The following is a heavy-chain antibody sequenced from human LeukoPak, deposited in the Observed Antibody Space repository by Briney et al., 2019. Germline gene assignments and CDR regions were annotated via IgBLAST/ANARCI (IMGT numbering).Heavy chain of an antibody. D-gene: IGHD3-10*01. CDR2: VYHSGST. CDR3: ARAGYYYSSGYFDY. J-gene: IGHJ4*02. Sequence: KPSGTLSLTCAVSGGSISSHNRWSWVRQPPGKGLEWIGEVYHSGSTNYNPSLKSRVTISVDKSKSQFSLQLSSVTAADTAIYYCARAGYYYSSGYFDYWGQGTLVTVSS. CDR1: GGSISSHNR. V-gene: IGHV4-4*02.